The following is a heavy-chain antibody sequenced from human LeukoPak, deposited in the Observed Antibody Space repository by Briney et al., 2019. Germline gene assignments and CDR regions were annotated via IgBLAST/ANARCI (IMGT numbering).Heavy chain of an antibody. Sequence: PGGSLRLSCAASGFTFSSYGMHWVRQAPGKGLEWVAFISYDGSNKYYTDSVKGRFTISRDNSKNTLYLQMNSLRAEDTAVYYSAKDLSTGYQYMDVWGKGTTVTVSS. CDR1: GFTFSSYG. V-gene: IGHV3-30*18. CDR2: ISYDGSNK. CDR3: AKDLSTGYQYMDV. D-gene: IGHD5-18*01. J-gene: IGHJ6*03.